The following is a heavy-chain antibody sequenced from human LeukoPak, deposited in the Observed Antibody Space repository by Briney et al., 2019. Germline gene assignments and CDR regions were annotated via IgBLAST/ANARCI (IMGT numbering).Heavy chain of an antibody. CDR3: ARAAPYCSSTSCPRYYYYYMDV. Sequence: ASVKVSCKASGYTFTSYGISWVRQAPGQGLEWMGWISAYNGNTNYAQKLQGRVTMTTDTSTSTAYMDLRSLRSDDTAVYYCARAAPYCSSTSCPRYYYYYMDVWGKGTTVTVSS. CDR1: GYTFTSYG. D-gene: IGHD2-2*01. V-gene: IGHV1-18*01. CDR2: ISAYNGNT. J-gene: IGHJ6*03.